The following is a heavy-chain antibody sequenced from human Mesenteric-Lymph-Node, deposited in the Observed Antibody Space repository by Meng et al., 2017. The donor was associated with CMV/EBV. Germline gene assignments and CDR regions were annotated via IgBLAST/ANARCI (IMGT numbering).Heavy chain of an antibody. CDR1: GGTFSSYA. J-gene: IGHJ4*02. CDR3: ARGRWEVLWGDY. D-gene: IGHD1-26*01. V-gene: IGHV1-69*10. Sequence: SVKVSCKASGGTFSSYAISWVRQAPGQGLEWMGGIIPILGIANYAQKFQGRVTMIRDTSISTAYMELSSLTSDDTAVYYCARGRWEVLWGDYWGQGTLVTVSS. CDR2: IIPILGIA.